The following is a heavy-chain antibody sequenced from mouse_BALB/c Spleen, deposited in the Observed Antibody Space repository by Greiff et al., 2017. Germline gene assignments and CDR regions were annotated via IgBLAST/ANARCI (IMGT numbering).Heavy chain of an antibody. CDR3: FLLWLRRYAMDY. CDR2: IDPENGDT. Sequence: VQLKESGAELVRSGASVKLSCTASGFNIKDYYMHWVKQRPEQGLEWIGWIDPENGDTEYAPKFQGKATMTADTSSNTAYLQLSSLTSEDTAVYYCFLLWLRRYAMDYGGQGTSVTVSS. CDR1: GFNIKDYY. D-gene: IGHD2-2*01. V-gene: IGHV14-4*02. J-gene: IGHJ4*01.